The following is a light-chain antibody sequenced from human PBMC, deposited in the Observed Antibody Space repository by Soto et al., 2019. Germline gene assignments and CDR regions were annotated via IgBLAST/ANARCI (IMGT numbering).Light chain of an antibody. CDR2: SDN. J-gene: IGLJ2*01. CDR1: SSNIGGNP. CDR3: AAWDDSLNGRV. Sequence: QSVLTQPPSASGTPGQRVTISCSGSSSNIGGNPVNWYQQLPGTAPKLLIYSDNQRPSGVPDRFSGSKSGTSASLAISGLQSDEEADYYCAAWDDSLNGRVFSGGTKLTVL. V-gene: IGLV1-44*01.